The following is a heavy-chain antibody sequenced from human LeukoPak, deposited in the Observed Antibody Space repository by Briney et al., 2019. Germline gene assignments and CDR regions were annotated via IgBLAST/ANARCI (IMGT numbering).Heavy chain of an antibody. V-gene: IGHV4-4*07. J-gene: IGHJ4*02. CDR1: GGSISSHY. CDR3: ARLKGVSGSYFFDY. Sequence: SETLSLTCTVSGGSISSHYWNWIRQPARKGLEWIGRIYTSGSTNYNPSLKSRVTMSVDTAKKQFSLKLTSVTAADTAVYYCARLKGVSGSYFFDYWGQGTLVTVSS. CDR2: IYTSGST. D-gene: IGHD3-10*01.